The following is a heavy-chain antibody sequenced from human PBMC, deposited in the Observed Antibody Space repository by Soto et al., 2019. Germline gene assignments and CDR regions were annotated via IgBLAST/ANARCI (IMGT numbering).Heavy chain of an antibody. Sequence: PSETLSLTCPVSGGSLSSYYWSWIRQPPGKGLEWIGYIYYSGSTNYNPSLKSRVTISVDTSKNQFSLKLSSVTAADTAVYYCARSPKDDSSGYWDPHPNYGMDVWGQGTTVTVSS. V-gene: IGHV4-59*01. CDR1: GGSLSSYY. D-gene: IGHD3-22*01. J-gene: IGHJ6*02. CDR3: ARSPKDDSSGYWDPHPNYGMDV. CDR2: IYYSGST.